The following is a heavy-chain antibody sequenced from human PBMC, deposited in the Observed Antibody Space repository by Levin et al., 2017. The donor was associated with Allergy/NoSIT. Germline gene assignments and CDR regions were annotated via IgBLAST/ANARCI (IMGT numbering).Heavy chain of an antibody. CDR1: GFTFSSYA. D-gene: IGHD5-12*01. CDR3: ARSSRGYGTFDY. J-gene: IGHJ4*02. V-gene: IGHV3-23*01. CDR2: IYASADSI. Sequence: PSETLSLTCAASGFTFSSYAMSWVRQAPGKGLEWVSAIYASADSIYYSDSVKGRFTISRDSSKNTLYLHMNSLRAEDTAVYYCARSSRGYGTFDYWGQGTLVTVSS.